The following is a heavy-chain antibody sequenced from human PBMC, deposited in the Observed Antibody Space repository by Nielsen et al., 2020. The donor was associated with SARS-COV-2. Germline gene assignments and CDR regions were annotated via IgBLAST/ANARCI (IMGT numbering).Heavy chain of an antibody. J-gene: IGHJ4*02. CDR3: ATAPLPTSSGGRRSFDY. V-gene: IGHV1-24*01. CDR2: FDPEGGET. Sequence: ASVKVSCKVSGYTLTELSMHWVRQAPGKGLEWMGGFDPEGGETIYAQKFQGRVTMTEDTSTDTAYMELSSLRSEDTAVYYCATAPLPTSSGGRRSFDYWGQGTLVTVSS. CDR1: GYTLTELS. D-gene: IGHD6-19*01.